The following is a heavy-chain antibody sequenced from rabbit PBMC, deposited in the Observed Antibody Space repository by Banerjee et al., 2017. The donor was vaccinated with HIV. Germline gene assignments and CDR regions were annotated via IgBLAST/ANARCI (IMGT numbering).Heavy chain of an antibody. V-gene: IGHV1S45*01. CDR1: GFTISSRYW. D-gene: IGHD4-1*01. J-gene: IGHJ4*01. CDR2: IYIDSSGTT. CDR3: ARDLAGVIGWNFNL. Sequence: QEQLVESGGGLVQPGASLTLTCTASGFTISSRYWICWVRQAPGQGLEWIGCIYIDSSGTTDYASWVKGRFTISKTSSTTVTLQMTSLTAADTATYFCARDLAGVIGWNFNLWGPGT.